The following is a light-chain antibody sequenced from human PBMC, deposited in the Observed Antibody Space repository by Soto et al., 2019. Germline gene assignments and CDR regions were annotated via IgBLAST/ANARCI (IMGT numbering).Light chain of an antibody. V-gene: IGKV1-9*01. J-gene: IGKJ1*01. CDR1: QGISSY. Sequence: DIQLTQSPSFLSASVGDRVTITCRASQGISSYLAWYQQKPGKAPKLLIYAASTLQSGVPSRFSGSGSGTEFTLTISSLHSLDFATWRCPRLTSYSCTSVYGTK. CDR2: AAS. CDR3: PRLTSYSCT.